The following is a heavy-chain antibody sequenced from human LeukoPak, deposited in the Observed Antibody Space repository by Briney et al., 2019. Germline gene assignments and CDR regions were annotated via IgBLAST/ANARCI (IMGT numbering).Heavy chain of an antibody. CDR2: IYTSGST. Sequence: SETLSLTCTVSGGPISSYYWSWIRQPAGKGLEWIGRIYTSGSTNYNPSLKSRVTMSVDTSKNQFSLKLSSVTAADTAVYYCARDATMVRGVIIEYNWFDPWGQGTLVTVSS. CDR1: GGPISSYY. CDR3: ARDATMVRGVIIEYNWFDP. D-gene: IGHD3-10*01. J-gene: IGHJ5*02. V-gene: IGHV4-4*07.